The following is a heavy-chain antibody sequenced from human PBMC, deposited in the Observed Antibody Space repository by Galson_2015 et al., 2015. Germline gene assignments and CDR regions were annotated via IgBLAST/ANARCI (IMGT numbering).Heavy chain of an antibody. CDR1: GFTVSSNY. CDR2: IYRGGST. CDR3: ARQAKAAAGTRDNWFDP. J-gene: IGHJ5*02. Sequence: SLRLSCAASGFTVSSNYMSWVRQAPGKGLEWVSVIYRGGSTYYADSVKGRFTISRDNSKNPLYLQMNSLRAEDTAVYYCARQAKAAAGTRDNWFDPWGQGTLVTVSS. D-gene: IGHD6-13*01. V-gene: IGHV3-53*01.